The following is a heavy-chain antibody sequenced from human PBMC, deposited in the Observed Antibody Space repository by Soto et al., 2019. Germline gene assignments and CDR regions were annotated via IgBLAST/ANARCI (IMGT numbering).Heavy chain of an antibody. CDR1: GFTFDDYA. CDR2: ISWNSGSI. J-gene: IGHJ6*02. Sequence: GGSLRLSCAASGFTFDDYAMHWVRQAPGKGLEWVSGISWNSGSIGYADSVKGRFTISRDNAKNSLYLQMNSLRAEDTALYYCAKAPDPYYYYYGMDVWGQGTTVTVSS. CDR3: AKAPDPYYYYYGMDV. V-gene: IGHV3-9*01.